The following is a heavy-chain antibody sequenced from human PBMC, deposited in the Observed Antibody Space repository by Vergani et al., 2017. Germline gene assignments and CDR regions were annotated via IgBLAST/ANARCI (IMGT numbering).Heavy chain of an antibody. CDR1: GGSISSYY. CDR2: IYYSGST. J-gene: IGHJ4*02. V-gene: IGHV4-59*01. CDR3: ARSDQSSRTIDY. Sequence: QVQLQESGPGLVKPSETLSLTCTVSGGSISSYYWSWIRQPPGKGLEWIGYIYYSGSTNYNPPLKSRVTISVDTSKNQFSLKLSAVTAADTAVDYCARSDQSSRTIDYWGQGTLVTVSS. D-gene: IGHD2-2*01.